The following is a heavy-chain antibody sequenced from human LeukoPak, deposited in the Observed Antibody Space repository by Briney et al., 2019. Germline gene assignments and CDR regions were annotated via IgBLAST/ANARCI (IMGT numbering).Heavy chain of an antibody. D-gene: IGHD1-26*01. J-gene: IGHJ6*02. CDR3: ASLWEVQNGMDV. CDR2: MYSGGST. CDR1: GFTVSSNY. Sequence: PGGSLRLSCAASGFTVSSNYMNWVRQAPGKGLEWVSVMYSGGSTFYGDSVKGRFTISRDTSKNTLYLQMNSLRAEDTAVYYCASLWEVQNGMDVWGQGTTVTVSS. V-gene: IGHV3-66*01.